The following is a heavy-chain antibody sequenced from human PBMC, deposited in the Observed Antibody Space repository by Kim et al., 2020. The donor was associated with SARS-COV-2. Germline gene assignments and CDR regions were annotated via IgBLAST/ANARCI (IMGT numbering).Heavy chain of an antibody. CDR1: GFTFSSYG. D-gene: IGHD2-2*01. V-gene: IGHV3-33*01. J-gene: IGHJ5*02. CDR2: IWYDGSNK. CDR3: ARGTDYCSSTSCYRSWFDP. Sequence: GGSLRLSCAASGFTFSSYGMHWVRQAPGKGLEWVAVIWYDGSNKYYADSVKGRFTISRDNSKNTLYLQMNSLRAEDTAVYYCARGTDYCSSTSCYRSWFDPWGQGTLVTVSS.